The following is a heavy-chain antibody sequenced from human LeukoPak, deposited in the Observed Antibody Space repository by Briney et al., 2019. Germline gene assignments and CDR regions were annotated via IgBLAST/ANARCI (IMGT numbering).Heavy chain of an antibody. J-gene: IGHJ5*02. CDR3: ARYRPICSSTSCYGGINWFDP. CDR1: GGTFSSYA. Sequence: SVKVSCKASGGTFSSYAISWVRQAPGQGLEWMGGIIPIFGTANYAQKFQGRVTITADESTSTAYMELSSLRSEDTAVYYCARYRPICSSTSCYGGINWFDPWGQGTLVTVSS. V-gene: IGHV1-69*13. D-gene: IGHD2-2*01. CDR2: IIPIFGTA.